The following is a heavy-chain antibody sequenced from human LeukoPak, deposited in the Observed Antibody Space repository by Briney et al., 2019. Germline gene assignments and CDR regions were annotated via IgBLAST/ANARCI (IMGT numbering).Heavy chain of an antibody. CDR3: ARRGGYCSSTSCYAYSYFDN. Sequence: PAETLSLTCAVYGGSFSGYYWSWIRQPPGKGLEWIGEINHSGSTNYNPSLKSRVTISIDTSKNHFSLKLTYVTAADTAVYYCARRGGYCSSTSCYAYSYFDNWGQGTLVTVSS. CDR2: INHSGST. D-gene: IGHD2-2*01. V-gene: IGHV4-34*01. CDR1: GGSFSGYY. J-gene: IGHJ4*02.